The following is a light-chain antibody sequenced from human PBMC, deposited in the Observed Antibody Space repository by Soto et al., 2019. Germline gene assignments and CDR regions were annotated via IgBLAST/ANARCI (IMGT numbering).Light chain of an antibody. V-gene: IGKV3-20*01. J-gene: IGKJ1*01. CDR2: GAS. CDR1: QSVIGTY. Sequence: EIVLTQSPGTLSLSPGERATLSCRASQSVIGTYLAWYQQKPGQAPRLLIYGASSRATGIPDRFSGSGSGTDFTLTISRLEPEDFAVYYCQQYRDSLGTFGQGTKVEIK. CDR3: QQYRDSLGT.